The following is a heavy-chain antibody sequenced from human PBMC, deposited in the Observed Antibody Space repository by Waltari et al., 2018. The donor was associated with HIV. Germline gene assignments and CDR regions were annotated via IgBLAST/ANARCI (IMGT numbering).Heavy chain of an antibody. CDR2: IRYDGSNK. J-gene: IGHJ4*02. Sequence: QVQLVESGGGVVQPGGSLRLSCAASGFTFSSYGMHWVRQAPGKGLEWVAFIRYDGSNKYYADSVKGRFTISRDNSKNTLYLQMNSLRAEDTAVYYCAKDLFSGSYYNWFDYWGQGTLVTVSS. CDR3: AKDLFSGSYYNWFDY. V-gene: IGHV3-30*02. D-gene: IGHD3-10*01. CDR1: GFTFSSYG.